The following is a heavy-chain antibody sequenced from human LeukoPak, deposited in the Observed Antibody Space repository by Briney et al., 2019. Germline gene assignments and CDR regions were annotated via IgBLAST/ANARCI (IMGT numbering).Heavy chain of an antibody. Sequence: GGSLRLSCAASGFTSSSYWMHWVRQAPGKGLVWVSRINSDGSSTSYADSVKGRFTISRDNAKNTLYLQMNSLRAEDTAVYYCARDRDYYYGMDVWGQGTTVTVSS. CDR3: ARDRDYYYGMDV. CDR1: GFTSSSYW. J-gene: IGHJ6*02. V-gene: IGHV3-74*01. CDR2: INSDGSST. D-gene: IGHD3-10*01.